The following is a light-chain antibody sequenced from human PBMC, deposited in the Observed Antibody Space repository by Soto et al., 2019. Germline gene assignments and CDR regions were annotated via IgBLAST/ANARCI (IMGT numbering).Light chain of an antibody. CDR1: SSDVGGYNY. J-gene: IGLJ1*01. CDR3: SSYAGSNNLV. V-gene: IGLV2-8*01. CDR2: DVT. Sequence: VLTPPPPPSRAPGQSVTISCPRTSSDVGGYNYVSWYQQHPGKAPKLMIYDVTERPSGVPDRFSGSKSGNTASLTVSGLQAEDEADYYCSSYAGSNNLVFGTGTKVTVL.